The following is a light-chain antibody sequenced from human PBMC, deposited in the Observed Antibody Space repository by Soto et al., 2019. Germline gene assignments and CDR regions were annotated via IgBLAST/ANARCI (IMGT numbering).Light chain of an antibody. CDR3: CSYAGSTTFPWV. V-gene: IGLV1-44*01. J-gene: IGLJ3*02. CDR2: SNN. CDR1: SSNIGSNT. Sequence: QSVLTQPPSASGTPGQRVTISCSGSSSNIGSNTVNWYQQLPGTAPKLLIYSNNQRPSGVPDRFSGSKSGTSASLAISGLQSEDEADYYCCSYAGSTTFPWVFGGGTKVTVL.